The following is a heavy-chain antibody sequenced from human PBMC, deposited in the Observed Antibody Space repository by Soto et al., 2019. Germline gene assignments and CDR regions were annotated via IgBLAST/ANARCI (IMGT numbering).Heavy chain of an antibody. J-gene: IGHJ4*02. CDR3: ARDRSSGGYSYGYFDY. V-gene: IGHV4-31*03. Sequence: QVQLQGSGPGLVKPSQTLSLTCTVSGGSISSGGYYWSWIRQHPGKGLEWIGYIYYSGSTYYNPSLKSRVTISVDTSKNQFSLKLSSVTAADTAVYYCARDRSSGGYSYGYFDYWGQGTLVTVSS. CDR1: GGSISSGGYY. D-gene: IGHD5-18*01. CDR2: IYYSGST.